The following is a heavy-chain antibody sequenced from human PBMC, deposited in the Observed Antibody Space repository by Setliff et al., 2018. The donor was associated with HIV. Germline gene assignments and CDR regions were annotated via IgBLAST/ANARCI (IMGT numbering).Heavy chain of an antibody. CDR2: INTYNGNT. D-gene: IGHD2-21*01. CDR3: ARGGPARVALLYWFDP. J-gene: IGHJ5*02. CDR1: GYNFVGYG. Sequence: GASVKVSCKASGYNFVGYGINWLRQVPGQGLEWMGWINTYNGNTKYGQKFQGSVTMTTDTSTSTVYMELRNLRSDDTAVYFCARGGPARVALLYWFDPWGQGTLVTVSS. V-gene: IGHV1-18*01.